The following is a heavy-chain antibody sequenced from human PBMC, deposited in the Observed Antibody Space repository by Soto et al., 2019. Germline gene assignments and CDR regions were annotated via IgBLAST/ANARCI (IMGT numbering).Heavy chain of an antibody. V-gene: IGHV4-4*07. Sequence: SETLSLTCSVSGGSMSKFYWSWIRKTAGKGLEXMGXVYXXGXXXXXPXXXSRIAMSVDIAKKTFSLRLRSVTAADTGVYYCVRDGSKTLRDCFDPWGQGIWVTASS. CDR3: VRDGSKTLRDCFDP. D-gene: IGHD4-17*01. J-gene: IGHJ5*02. CDR1: GGSMSKFY. CDR2: VYXXGXX.